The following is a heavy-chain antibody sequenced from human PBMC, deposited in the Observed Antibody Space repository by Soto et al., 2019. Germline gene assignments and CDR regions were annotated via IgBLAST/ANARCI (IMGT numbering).Heavy chain of an antibody. CDR2: ISYDGSNK. V-gene: IGHV3-30*18. Sequence: QVQLVESGGGVVQPGRSPRLSCAASGFTFSSYGMHWVRQAPGKGLEWVAVISYDGSNKYYADSVKGRFTISRDNSKNTLYLQMNSLRAEDTAVYYCAKEETAWELPLPLDYWGQGTLVTVSS. J-gene: IGHJ4*02. D-gene: IGHD1-26*01. CDR3: AKEETAWELPLPLDY. CDR1: GFTFSSYG.